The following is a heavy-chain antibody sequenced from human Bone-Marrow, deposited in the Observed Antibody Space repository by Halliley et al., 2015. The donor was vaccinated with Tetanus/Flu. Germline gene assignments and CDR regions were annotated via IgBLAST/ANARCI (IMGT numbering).Heavy chain of an antibody. J-gene: IGHJ3*02. CDR1: LFNFKNYR. Sequence: SLRLSCVASLFNFKNYRMHWVRQAPGKGPVWASHINSDGTSTDYADSVQGRFTISRDNAKNTLYLQMNSLSAEDAAVYYCATGRSSSGYLGAFDIWGQGTMVTVSS. CDR3: ATGRSSSGYLGAFDI. D-gene: IGHD3-22*01. V-gene: IGHV3-74*01. CDR2: INSDGTST.